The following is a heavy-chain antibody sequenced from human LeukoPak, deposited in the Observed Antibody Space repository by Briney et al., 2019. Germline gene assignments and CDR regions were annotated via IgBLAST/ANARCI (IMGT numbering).Heavy chain of an antibody. CDR1: GFTVSSNF. CDR2: ISASGGST. CDR3: AKDTYSSSSRYFDY. J-gene: IGHJ4*02. V-gene: IGHV3-23*01. Sequence: GGSLRLSCAASGFTVSSNFMSWVRQAPGKGLEWVSGISASGGSTYLADSVKGRFTISRDNSKNTLYLQMNSLRAEDSAVYHCAKDTYSSSSRYFDYWGQGTLVTVSS. D-gene: IGHD6-6*01.